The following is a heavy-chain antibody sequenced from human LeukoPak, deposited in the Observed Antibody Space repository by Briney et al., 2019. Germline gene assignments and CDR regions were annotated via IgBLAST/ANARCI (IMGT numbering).Heavy chain of an antibody. V-gene: IGHV1-69*05. J-gene: IGHJ3*02. Sequence: GASVKVSCKASGGTFSSYAISWVRQAPGQGLEWMGGIIPIFGTANYAQKFQGRVTITTDESTSTAYMELSSLRSGDTAVYYCASSERSDAFDIWGQGTMVTVSS. CDR3: ASSERSDAFDI. CDR1: GGTFSSYA. CDR2: IIPIFGTA.